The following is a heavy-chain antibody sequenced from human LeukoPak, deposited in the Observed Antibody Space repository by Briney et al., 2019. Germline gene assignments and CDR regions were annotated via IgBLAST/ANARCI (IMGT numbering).Heavy chain of an antibody. D-gene: IGHD4/OR15-4a*01. CDR2: ISSSGFTI. J-gene: IGHJ2*01. CDR1: GFTFSDYY. CDR3: ARGYGGSYWYSDL. Sequence: SGGSLRLSCAVSGFTFSDYYMSWIRQAPGTGLEWVSYISSSGFTIYYADSVKGRFTISRDNAKNSLYLQMKSLRAEDTALYYCARGYGGSYWYSDLWGRGTLVTVSP. V-gene: IGHV3-11*04.